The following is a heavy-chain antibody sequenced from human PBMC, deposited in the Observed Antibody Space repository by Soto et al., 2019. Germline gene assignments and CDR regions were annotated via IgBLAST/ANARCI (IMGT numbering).Heavy chain of an antibody. CDR1: GYTFTSYY. D-gene: IGHD2-15*01. J-gene: IGHJ3*02. CDR3: ARDGYCSGGSCLPHAFDI. CDR2: INPSGGST. Sequence: EASVKVSCKASGYTFTSYYMHWVRQAPGQGLEWMGIINPSGGSTSYAQKFQGRVTMTRDTSTSTVYMELSSLRSEDTAVYYCARDGYCSGGSCLPHAFDIWGQGTMVTVSS. V-gene: IGHV1-46*03.